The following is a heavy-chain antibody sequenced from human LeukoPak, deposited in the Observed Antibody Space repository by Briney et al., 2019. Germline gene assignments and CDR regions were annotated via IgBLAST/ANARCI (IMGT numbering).Heavy chain of an antibody. CDR2: LYAGGST. D-gene: IGHD1-1*01. V-gene: IGHV3-66*01. CDR3: VRGNGNVGGRLDP. CDR1: GFTMSGIH. J-gene: IGHJ5*02. Sequence: GGSLRLSCTASGFTMSGIHMNWVRQAPGKGLDWVSGLYAGGSTYYAGSVTGRFTISRDDSKNTLYLQMTSLRVDDTAIYYCVRGNGNVGGRLDPWGQGAWVTVSS.